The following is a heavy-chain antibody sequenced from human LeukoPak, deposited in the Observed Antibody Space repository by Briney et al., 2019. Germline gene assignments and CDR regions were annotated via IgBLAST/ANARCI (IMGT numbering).Heavy chain of an antibody. CDR1: GFNVSTSY. V-gene: IGHV3-53*01. CDR3: ARGSNYMDV. CDR2: IYSGGNT. D-gene: IGHD4-11*01. Sequence: PGGSLRLSCAASGFNVSTSYMSCVRQFPGKGLEWASVIYSGGNTYHIDSVKGRFTISSDNSKNTLFLQMNSLRAEDTAIYYCARGSNYMDVWGKGTTGTVSS. J-gene: IGHJ6*03.